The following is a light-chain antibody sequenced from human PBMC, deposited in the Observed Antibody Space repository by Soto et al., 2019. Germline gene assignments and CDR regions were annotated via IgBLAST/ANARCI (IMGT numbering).Light chain of an antibody. CDR3: QQYGSSPRT. CDR1: KSVSRSY. V-gene: IGKV3-20*01. Sequence: EIVLTQSPGTLSLSPGERATLSCSSSKSVSRSYLAWYQQKXGQAPRLLIYGASSRATGIPDRFSGSGSGTEFTLTISRLEPEDFAVDYCQQYGSSPRTFGQGTKVDIK. J-gene: IGKJ1*01. CDR2: GAS.